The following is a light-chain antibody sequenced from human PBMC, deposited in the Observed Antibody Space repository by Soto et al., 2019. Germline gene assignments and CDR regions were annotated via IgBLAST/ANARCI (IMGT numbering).Light chain of an antibody. Sequence: QSVLTQPPSVSAAPGQKVTISCSGSSSNIGNNYVSWYQQLPGTAPKLLIYDKNKRPSGIPDRFSGFKSGTSATLGITGLQTGDEADYYCGTWDSSLSVGVFGGGTKLTVL. J-gene: IGLJ2*01. CDR2: DKN. V-gene: IGLV1-51*01. CDR3: GTWDSSLSVGV. CDR1: SSNIGNNY.